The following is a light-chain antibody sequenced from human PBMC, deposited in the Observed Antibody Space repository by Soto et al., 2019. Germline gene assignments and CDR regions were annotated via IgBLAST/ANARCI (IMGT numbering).Light chain of an antibody. J-gene: IGKJ1*01. V-gene: IGKV1-27*01. CDR3: QKYNIAPWT. Sequence: DIQMTQSPSSLSAYVGDRDTITCRASQAISNYLAWYQQKPGKVPKLLIYAASTLQSGVPSRFSGSGSGTDFTLTISSLQPEDVATYYCQKYNIAPWTFGQGTKVEIK. CDR1: QAISNY. CDR2: AAS.